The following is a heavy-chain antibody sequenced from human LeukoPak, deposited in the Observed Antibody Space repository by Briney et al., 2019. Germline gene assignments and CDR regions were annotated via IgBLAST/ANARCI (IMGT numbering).Heavy chain of an antibody. J-gene: IGHJ6*02. Sequence: GGSRRLSCAASGFTFSSYSMNWVRQAPGKGLEWVSYISSSGRTIYYADSVRGRFTISRGNAKNSLYLQMNSLRAEDTAVYYCARLWLPLGMDVWGQGTTVTVSS. D-gene: IGHD5-12*01. V-gene: IGHV3-48*01. CDR3: ARLWLPLGMDV. CDR2: ISSSGRTI. CDR1: GFTFSSYS.